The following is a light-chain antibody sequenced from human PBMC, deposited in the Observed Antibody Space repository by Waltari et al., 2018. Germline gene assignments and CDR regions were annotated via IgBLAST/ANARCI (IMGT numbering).Light chain of an antibody. CDR2: GAS. V-gene: IGKV3-20*01. Sequence: VLTQTPGTLSLSPGERDTLSCRASQSVSNTYLAWYQRKPGRAPRLLIYGASSRATGIPDRFSGSGSGTEFTLTINALEPEDSAVYFCQQYNYSPLTFGGGTRVEIK. CDR3: QQYNYSPLT. J-gene: IGKJ4*01. CDR1: QSVSNTY.